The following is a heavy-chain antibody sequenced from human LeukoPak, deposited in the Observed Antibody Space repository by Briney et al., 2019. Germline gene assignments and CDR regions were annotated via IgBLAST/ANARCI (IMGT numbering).Heavy chain of an antibody. D-gene: IGHD5-12*01. CDR3: ARRRGYDHFDY. CDR1: GGSITSSSYY. V-gene: IGHV4-39*01. CDR2: VYYSGST. Sequence: PSETLSLTCRVSGGSITSSSYYWGWIRQPPGKGLEWIGNVYYSGSTYYNPSLKSRVTISVDTSKNQFSLKLSSVTAADTAVYYCARRRGYDHFDYWGQGTLVTVSS. J-gene: IGHJ4*02.